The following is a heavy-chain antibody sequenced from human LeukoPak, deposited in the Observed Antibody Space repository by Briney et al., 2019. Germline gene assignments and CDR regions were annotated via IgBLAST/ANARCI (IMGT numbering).Heavy chain of an antibody. CDR2: IKQDGSEK. D-gene: IGHD3-3*01. Sequence: PGGSLRLSCAASGFTFSSYWMSWVRQAPGKGLEWVANIKQDGSEKYYVDSVKGRFTISRDNAKNSLYLQTNSLRAEDTAVYYCARSALAYDFWSGYYRYYFDYWGQGTLVTVSS. CDR1: GFTFSSYW. J-gene: IGHJ4*02. V-gene: IGHV3-7*01. CDR3: ARSALAYDFWSGYYRYYFDY.